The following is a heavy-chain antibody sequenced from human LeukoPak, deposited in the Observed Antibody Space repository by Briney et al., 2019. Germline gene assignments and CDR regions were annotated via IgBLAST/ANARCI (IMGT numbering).Heavy chain of an antibody. Sequence: ASVKVSCKASGYTFTSYGISWVRQAPGQGLEWMGWISAYNGNTNYAQKFQGRVTMTRSTSISTAYMELSSLRSEDTAVYYCARDEGRITIFGVVIKRGLFDPWGQGTLVTVSS. D-gene: IGHD3-3*01. CDR1: GYTFTSYG. J-gene: IGHJ5*02. CDR3: ARDEGRITIFGVVIKRGLFDP. CDR2: ISAYNGNT. V-gene: IGHV1-18*01.